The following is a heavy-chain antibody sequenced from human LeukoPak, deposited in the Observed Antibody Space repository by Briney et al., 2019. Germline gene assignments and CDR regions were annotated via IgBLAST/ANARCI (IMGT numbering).Heavy chain of an antibody. V-gene: IGHV3-23*01. Sequence: GGSLRLSCAASGFTFSSYGMSWVRQAPGKGLEWVSAISGSGGSTYYADSVKGRFTISRDNSKNTLYLQMNSLKTEDTAVYYCTTTVTTGYYYYYMDVWGKGTTVTVSS. CDR2: ISGSGGST. CDR1: GFTFSSYG. J-gene: IGHJ6*03. D-gene: IGHD4-17*01. CDR3: TTTVTTGYYYYYMDV.